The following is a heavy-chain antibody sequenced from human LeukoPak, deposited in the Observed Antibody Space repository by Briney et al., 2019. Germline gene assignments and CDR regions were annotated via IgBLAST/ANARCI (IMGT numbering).Heavy chain of an antibody. CDR1: GFIFSSYA. CDR2: ISGSGGIT. J-gene: IGHJ4*02. Sequence: GGSLRLSCAASGFIFSSYAMSWVRQAPGKGLEWVSAISGSGGITYYADSVKGRFTISRDNAKNSLDLQMNSLRDEDTAVYYCARARASGRSGFDYWGQGTLVTVSS. CDR3: ARARASGRSGFDY. V-gene: IGHV3-23*01. D-gene: IGHD2-15*01.